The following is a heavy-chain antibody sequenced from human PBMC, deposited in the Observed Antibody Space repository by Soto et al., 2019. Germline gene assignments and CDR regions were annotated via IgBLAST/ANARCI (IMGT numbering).Heavy chain of an antibody. J-gene: IGHJ4*02. D-gene: IGHD5-12*01. CDR3: AHQLGYSGYDYYFDY. Sequence: QITLKESGPTLVKPTQTLTLTCTFSGFSLSTSGVGVGWIRQPPGKALEWLAIIYWDDDKRYSPSLKSRLTITKDTSKNQVVLTMTNMDPVDTATYYCAHQLGYSGYDYYFDYWGQGTLVTVSS. V-gene: IGHV2-5*02. CDR2: IYWDDDK. CDR1: GFSLSTSGVG.